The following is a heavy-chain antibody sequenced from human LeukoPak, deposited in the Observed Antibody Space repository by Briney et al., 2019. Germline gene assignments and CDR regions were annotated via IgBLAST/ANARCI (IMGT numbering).Heavy chain of an antibody. D-gene: IGHD5-24*01. CDR3: ARLTQPWLHIGGSYFDY. J-gene: IGHJ4*02. CDR2: ILYSGST. V-gene: IGHV4-59*11. Sequence: SETLSLTCAVSGVSISGHYWSWIRQPPGMRLEWIGYILYSGSTNYNPSLNSRLTISVDTSRNQFSLKLRSVTAADTAVYYCARLTQPWLHIGGSYFDYWGQGILVTVSS. CDR1: GVSISGHY.